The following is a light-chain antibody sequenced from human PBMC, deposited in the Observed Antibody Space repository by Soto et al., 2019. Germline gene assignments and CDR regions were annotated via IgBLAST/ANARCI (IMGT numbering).Light chain of an antibody. CDR1: QDIRNE. J-gene: IGKJ4*01. V-gene: IGKV1-6*01. Sequence: AIQVTQSPSSLSASVGDRVTITCRASQDIRNELSWYQQKPGKAPKFLIFAASNLQSGVPSRFSGSGSGTDFTITISSLQPEDFATYFCLQDDDYPFTFGGGTKVDIK. CDR3: LQDDDYPFT. CDR2: AAS.